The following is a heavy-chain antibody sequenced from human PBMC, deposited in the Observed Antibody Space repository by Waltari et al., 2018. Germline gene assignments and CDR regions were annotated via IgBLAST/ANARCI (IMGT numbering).Heavy chain of an antibody. CDR1: GYSINSGYY. V-gene: IGHV4-38-2*01. CDR3: SRQVLGYCTSAACRRLES. CDR2: IYHAGDT. D-gene: IGHD2-2*03. J-gene: IGHJ4*02. Sequence: QGQLQESGPGLVKPSETLSLTCDVSGYSINSGYYWGWIRQSPGKGLEWIATIYHAGDTFYNPSIKSRDTISMDTSKNQFSLKLNSVTAADTAVYFCSRQVLGYCTSAACRRLESWGQGTLVTVSS.